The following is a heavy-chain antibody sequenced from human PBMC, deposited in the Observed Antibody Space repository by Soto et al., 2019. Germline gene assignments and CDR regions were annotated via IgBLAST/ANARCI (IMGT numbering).Heavy chain of an antibody. J-gene: IGHJ6*03. Sequence: SETLSLTCTVSGGSISSYYWSWIRQPPGKGLEWIGYIYYSGSTNYNPSLKSRVTISVDTSKNQFSLKLSSVTAADTAVYYCARQGGKQLVYYYYYMDVWGKGTTVTVSS. CDR1: GGSISSYY. CDR2: IYYSGST. V-gene: IGHV4-59*08. D-gene: IGHD6-6*01. CDR3: ARQGGKQLVYYYYYMDV.